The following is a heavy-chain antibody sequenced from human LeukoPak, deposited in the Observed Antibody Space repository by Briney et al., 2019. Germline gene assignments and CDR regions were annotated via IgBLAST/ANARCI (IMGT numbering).Heavy chain of an antibody. D-gene: IGHD3-22*01. CDR1: GYTFTVNY. J-gene: IGHJ5*02. CDR3: ARDGRAGPYDYYDFVGWFDP. Sequence: GASVKVSCKASGYTFTVNYLHWVRQAPGQGLEWMGWINPHSGGTKYAQKFQGRVTMTRDTSINTAYMELSRLRSDDTAVYYCARDGRAGPYDYYDFVGWFDPWGQGTLVTVSS. V-gene: IGHV1-2*02. CDR2: INPHSGGT.